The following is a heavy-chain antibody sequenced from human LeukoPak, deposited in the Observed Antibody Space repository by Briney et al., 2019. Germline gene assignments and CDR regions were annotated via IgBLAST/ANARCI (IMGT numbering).Heavy chain of an antibody. CDR2: IYHSGST. V-gene: IGHV4-30-2*01. Sequence: KASQTLSLTCTVSGGSISSGGYYWSWIRQPPGKGLEWIGYIYHSGSTYYNPSLKSRVTISVDRSKNQFSLKLSSVTAADTAVYYCARDSNILMAHAFDIWGQGTMVTVSS. CDR3: ARDSNILMAHAFDI. J-gene: IGHJ3*02. D-gene: IGHD3-9*01. CDR1: GGSISSGGYY.